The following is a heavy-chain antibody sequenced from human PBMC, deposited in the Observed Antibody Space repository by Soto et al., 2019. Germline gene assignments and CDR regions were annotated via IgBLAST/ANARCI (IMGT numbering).Heavy chain of an antibody. D-gene: IGHD2-2*01. V-gene: IGHV1-3*01. Sequence: ASVKVSCKASGYTFTSYAMHWVRQAPGQRLEWMGWINAGNGNTKYSQKFQGRVTITRDTSASTAYMELSSLRSEDTAVYYCARVIGSTRPFDYWGQGTLVTVSS. J-gene: IGHJ4*02. CDR2: INAGNGNT. CDR1: GYTFTSYA. CDR3: ARVIGSTRPFDY.